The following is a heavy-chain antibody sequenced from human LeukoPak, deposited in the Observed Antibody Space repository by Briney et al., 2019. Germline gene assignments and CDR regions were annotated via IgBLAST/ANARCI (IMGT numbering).Heavy chain of an antibody. V-gene: IGHV3-7*01. CDR1: GFTLSSYF. J-gene: IGHJ4*02. D-gene: IGHD2-21*01. Sequence: RRSLRLSPAASGFTLSSYFISWVRQAPGKGLEWVDNIKQDGSEKYYVDSVKGRFTISRDNAKNSLYLQMNSLRAEDTAVYYCARDGSDMGDYWGQGTLVTVSS. CDR3: ARDGSDMGDY. CDR2: IKQDGSEK.